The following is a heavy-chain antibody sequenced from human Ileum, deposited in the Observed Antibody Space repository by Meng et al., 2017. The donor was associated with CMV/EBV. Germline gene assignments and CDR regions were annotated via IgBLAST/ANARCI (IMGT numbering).Heavy chain of an antibody. CDR2: VKFRAEGGAT. Sequence: CAASGFPFEYAYMNWVRQAPGKGLEWVGRVKFRAEGGATEYGALFRDRFIISRDDSRSTSYLQMNSLKTEDTAIYYCTVGYSSWYFGWGQGTLVTVSS. V-gene: IGHV3-15*07. CDR1: GFPFEYAY. CDR3: TVGYSSWYFG. J-gene: IGHJ4*02. D-gene: IGHD6-13*01.